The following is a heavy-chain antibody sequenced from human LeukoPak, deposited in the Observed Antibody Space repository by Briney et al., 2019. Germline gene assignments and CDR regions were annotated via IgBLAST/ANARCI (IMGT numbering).Heavy chain of an antibody. CDR1: GYSFTSYW. CDR3: ARRSYSGGYDNDYYMDV. Sequence: GESLKISCKGSGYSFTSYWIGWVRQMPGKGLEWMGIIYPGDSDTRYSPSFQGQVTISADKSISTAYLQWSSLKASDTAMYYCARRSYSGGYDNDYYMDVWGKGTTVTVSS. V-gene: IGHV5-51*01. CDR2: IYPGDSDT. J-gene: IGHJ6*03. D-gene: IGHD5-12*01.